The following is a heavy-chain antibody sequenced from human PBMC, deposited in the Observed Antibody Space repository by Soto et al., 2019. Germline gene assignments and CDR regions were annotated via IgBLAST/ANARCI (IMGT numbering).Heavy chain of an antibody. J-gene: IGHJ4*02. Sequence: SETLSLTCTVSGDSISNYYWSWIRQAPGKGLEWIGEIYHSGSTNYNPSLKSRVTISVDKSKNQFSLKLSSVTAADTAVYYCARIRGRYCSGGSCPDYFDYWGQGTLVTVSS. D-gene: IGHD2-15*01. CDR3: ARIRGRYCSGGSCPDYFDY. V-gene: IGHV4-59*12. CDR2: IYHSGST. CDR1: GDSISNYY.